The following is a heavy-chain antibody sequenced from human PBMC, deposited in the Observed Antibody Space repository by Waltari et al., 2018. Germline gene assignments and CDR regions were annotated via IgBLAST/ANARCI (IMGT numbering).Heavy chain of an antibody. CDR2: IYYSGST. D-gene: IGHD3-22*01. CDR1: GGSISSSSYY. Sequence: QLQLQESGPGLAKPSETLSLTCTVSGGSISSSSYYWGWIRQPPGKGLEWIGSIYYSGSTYYNPSLKSRVTISVDTSKNQFSLKLSSVTAADTAVYYCASTVYYDSSGWTYYFDYWGQGTLVTVSS. J-gene: IGHJ4*02. CDR3: ASTVYYDSSGWTYYFDY. V-gene: IGHV4-39*01.